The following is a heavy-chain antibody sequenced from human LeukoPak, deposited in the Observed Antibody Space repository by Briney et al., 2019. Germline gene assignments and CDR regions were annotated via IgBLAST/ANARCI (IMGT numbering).Heavy chain of an antibody. D-gene: IGHD2/OR15-2a*01. CDR1: GDSASTNSAA. V-gene: IGHV6-1*01. Sequence: SQTLSLTCAISGDSASTNSAAGNWIRQSPSRGLEWLTRTYYRSKWYNDFAVSVKGRITINPDTSKNQFSLQLNSVTPEDTAVYYCAREISSTFDYWGQGTLVTVSS. J-gene: IGHJ4*02. CDR2: TYYRSKWYN. CDR3: AREISSTFDY.